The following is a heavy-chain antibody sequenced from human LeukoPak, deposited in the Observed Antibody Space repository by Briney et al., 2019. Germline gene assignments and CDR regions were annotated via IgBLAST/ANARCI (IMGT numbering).Heavy chain of an antibody. D-gene: IGHD4-11*01. J-gene: IGHJ5*02. CDR2: IYTSGST. CDR3: ARGTWTYRTTHWFDP. CDR1: GGSISSGSYY. Sequence: SETLSLTCTVSGGSISSGSYYWSWSRQPAGKGLEWIGRIYTSGSTKYNPSLKSRVTISEDTSKNQFSLKLSSVTAADTAVYYRARGTWTYRTTHWFDPWGQGTLVTVSS. V-gene: IGHV4-61*02.